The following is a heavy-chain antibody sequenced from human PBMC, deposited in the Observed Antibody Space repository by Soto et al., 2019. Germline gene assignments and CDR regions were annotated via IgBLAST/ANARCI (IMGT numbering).Heavy chain of an antibody. J-gene: IGHJ4*02. CDR1: GGSVGSGSYY. CDR3: ARVLAAAGIDY. V-gene: IGHV4-61*01. D-gene: IGHD6-13*01. Sequence: PSESLSLTCTVSGGSVGSGSYYWSWIRQPPGKGLEWIGYIYYSGSTNYNPSLKSRVTISVDTSKNQFSLKLSSVTAADTAVYYCARVLAAAGIDYWGQGTLVTVSS. CDR2: IYYSGST.